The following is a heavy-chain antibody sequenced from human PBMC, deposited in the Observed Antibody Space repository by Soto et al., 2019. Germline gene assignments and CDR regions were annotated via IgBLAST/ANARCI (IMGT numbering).Heavy chain of an antibody. J-gene: IGHJ6*02. Sequence: ASVKVSCKASGYSFTGYYMHWVRQAPGQGLEWMGWINPNSGGTNYAQKFQGWVTMTRDTSISTAYMELSRLRSDDTAVYHCAREKGSGSSYYYYGMDGCGQGTTVTVAS. CDR1: GYSFTGYY. CDR3: AREKGSGSSYYYYGMDG. CDR2: INPNSGGT. V-gene: IGHV1-2*04. D-gene: IGHD3-10*01.